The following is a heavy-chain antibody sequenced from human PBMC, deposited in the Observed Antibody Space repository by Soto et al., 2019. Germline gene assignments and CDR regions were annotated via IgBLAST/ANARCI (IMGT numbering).Heavy chain of an antibody. J-gene: IGHJ4*02. CDR1: GFTFSNYW. V-gene: IGHV3-7*01. D-gene: IGHD3-10*01. CDR2: IKQDGTEK. Sequence: EAQVVESGGGLVQPGGSLRLSCEASGFTFSNYWMSWVRQAPGKGLEWVANIKQDGTEKYYVDAVKARFTIPRDNAKNSLYLQMNSLRAKDTAVYFCARGGRSGDYWGQGTLVTVSS. CDR3: ARGGRSGDY.